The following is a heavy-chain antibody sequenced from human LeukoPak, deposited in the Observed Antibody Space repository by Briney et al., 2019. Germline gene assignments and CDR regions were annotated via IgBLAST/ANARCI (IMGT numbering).Heavy chain of an antibody. D-gene: IGHD6-19*01. V-gene: IGHV3-23*01. CDR2: ISDSGGST. CDR1: GFTFSSYA. Sequence: GGSLRLSCAASGFTFSSYAMSWDRQAPGKGLEWVSAISDSGGSTYYADSVKGRFTISRDNSKNTLYLQMNSLRAEDTAVYYCAKMVAAVAGTATDYWGQGTLVTVSS. J-gene: IGHJ4*02. CDR3: AKMVAAVAGTATDY.